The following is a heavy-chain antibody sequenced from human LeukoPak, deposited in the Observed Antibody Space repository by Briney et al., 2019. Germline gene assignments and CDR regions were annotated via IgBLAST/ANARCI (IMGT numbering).Heavy chain of an antibody. CDR2: IYYSGST. CDR3: ASSVVVAATDAFDI. J-gene: IGHJ3*02. D-gene: IGHD2-15*01. CDR1: GRSISSSSYY. V-gene: IGHV4-39*01. Sequence: PSETLSLTCTVSGRSISSSSYYWGWIRQPPGKGLEWIGSIYYSGSTYYNPSLKSRVTISVDTSKNQFSLKLSSVTAADTAVYYCASSVVVAATDAFDIWGQGTMVTVSS.